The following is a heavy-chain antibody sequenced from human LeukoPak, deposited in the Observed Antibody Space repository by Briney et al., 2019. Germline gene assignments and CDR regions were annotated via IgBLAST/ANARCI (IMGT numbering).Heavy chain of an antibody. J-gene: IGHJ4*02. CDR2: INHSGST. D-gene: IGHD3-22*01. CDR3: ARTITYYYDSSGYYADY. CDR1: GGSFSGYY. Sequence: SETLSLTCAVYGGSFSGYYWSWIRQPPGKGLEWIGEINHSGSTNYNPSLKSRVTISVDTSKNQFSLKLSSVTAADTAVHYCARTITYYYDSSGYYADYWGQGTLVTVSS. V-gene: IGHV4-34*01.